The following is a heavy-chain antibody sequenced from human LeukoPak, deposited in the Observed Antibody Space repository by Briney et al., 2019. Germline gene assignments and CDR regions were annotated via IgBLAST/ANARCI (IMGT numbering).Heavy chain of an antibody. CDR1: GFTFSSYG. V-gene: IGHV3-23*01. CDR3: AKREASKRLHSSFDY. CDR2: ISGSSDST. Sequence: GGSLRLSCAASGFTFSSYGMSWVRQAPGKGLEWVSAISGSSDSTYYADSVKGRFTISRDNSKNTLYLQMNSLRAEDTAVYYCAKREASKRLHSSFDYWGQGTLVTVSS. D-gene: IGHD1-26*01. J-gene: IGHJ4*02.